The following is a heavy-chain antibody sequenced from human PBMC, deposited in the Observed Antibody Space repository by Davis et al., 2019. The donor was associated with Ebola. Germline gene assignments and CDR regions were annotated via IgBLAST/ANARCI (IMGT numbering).Heavy chain of an antibody. Sequence: PSETLSLTCLVSDDSMTSSSYYWGWIRQSPGKGPEWIGSIYYSGTTFYNPSLGTRVSISVDTSRNQFSLNLTSVTAADTAIYYCTLGAGWLTDYWGQGALVTVSS. J-gene: IGHJ4*02. V-gene: IGHV4-39*07. D-gene: IGHD6-19*01. CDR3: TLGAGWLTDY. CDR2: IYYSGTT. CDR1: DDSMTSSSYY.